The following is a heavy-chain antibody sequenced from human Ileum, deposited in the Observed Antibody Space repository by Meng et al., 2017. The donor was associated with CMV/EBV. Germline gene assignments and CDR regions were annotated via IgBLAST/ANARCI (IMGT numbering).Heavy chain of an antibody. J-gene: IGHJ4*02. V-gene: IGHV3-30*02. CDR3: ATYGDYPYYFDY. CDR2: IRYDGSNK. CDR1: GFSVSSNY. D-gene: IGHD4-17*01. Sequence: GGSLRLSCAASGFSVSSNYMSWVRQAPGKGLEWVAFIRYDGSNKYYADSVKGRFTISRDNSKNTLYLQMNSLRAEDTAVYYCATYGDYPYYFDYWGQGTLVTVSS.